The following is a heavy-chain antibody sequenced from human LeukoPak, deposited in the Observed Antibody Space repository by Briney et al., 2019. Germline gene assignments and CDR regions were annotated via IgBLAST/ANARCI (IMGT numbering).Heavy chain of an antibody. CDR2: ISYSGST. Sequence: SETLSLTCTVSGASFSSSTYYWGWIRQPPGKGLEWIGSISYSGSTYYSPSLKSRVTMSVDTSKNQFSLKLSSVTAADTAVYYCARHAGGIAAAGTRPFDYWGQGTLVTVSS. CDR3: ARHAGGIAAAGTRPFDY. J-gene: IGHJ4*02. D-gene: IGHD6-13*01. V-gene: IGHV4-39*01. CDR1: GASFSSSTYY.